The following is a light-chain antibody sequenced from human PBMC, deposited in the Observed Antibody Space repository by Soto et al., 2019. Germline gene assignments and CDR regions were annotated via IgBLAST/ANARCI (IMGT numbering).Light chain of an antibody. V-gene: IGLV2-14*01. Sequence: QPVLTQPASVSGSPGQSITISCTGTSSDVCGYNFVSWYQQHPGKAPKLMIYEVSNRPSGVSYRFSGSKSGNTASLTISGLQAEDEADYYCSSYTSSVTLVFGGGTKVTVL. CDR3: SSYTSSVTLV. CDR2: EVS. CDR1: SSDVCGYNF. J-gene: IGLJ2*01.